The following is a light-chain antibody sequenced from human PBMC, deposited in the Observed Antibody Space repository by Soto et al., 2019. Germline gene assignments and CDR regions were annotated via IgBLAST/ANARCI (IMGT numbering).Light chain of an antibody. CDR1: QTISNW. J-gene: IGKJ1*01. CDR3: QHYNSYSEA. Sequence: DIQMTQSPSTLSGSVGDRVTITCRASQTISNWLAWYQQKPGKAPKLLIYKASTLKSGVPSRFSGSGSGTEFTLTISSLQPDDFATYYRQHYNSYSEAFGQGTKVDIK. CDR2: KAS. V-gene: IGKV1-5*03.